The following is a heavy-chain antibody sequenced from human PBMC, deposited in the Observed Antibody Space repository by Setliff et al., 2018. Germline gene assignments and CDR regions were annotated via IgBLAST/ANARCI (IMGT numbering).Heavy chain of an antibody. Sequence: ASVKVSCKASGYTFSRYGISWVRQAPGQGLEWMGWISAYNGNTNYAQKLQGRVTMTTDTSTSTAYMELRSLRSDDTAVYYCVRAGRNNYDSSGYYYDLYYYNHMDVWGKGTTVTVSS. CDR1: GYTFSRYG. D-gene: IGHD3-22*01. CDR2: ISAYNGNT. J-gene: IGHJ6*03. CDR3: VRAGRNNYDSSGYYYDLYYYNHMDV. V-gene: IGHV1-18*01.